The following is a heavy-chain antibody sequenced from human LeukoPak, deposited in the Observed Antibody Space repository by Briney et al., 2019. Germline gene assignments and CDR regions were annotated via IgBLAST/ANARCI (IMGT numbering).Heavy chain of an antibody. CDR3: ASGGYDLGGFDP. CDR1: GFTFSVYG. D-gene: IGHD5-12*01. V-gene: IGHV3-33*01. Sequence: GRSLRLSCAASGFTFSVYGMHWVRQAPGKGLEWVAVMWYDGSKEYYADSVKGRSTISRDTSTNMLYLQMNSLRAEDTAVYYCASGGYDLGGFDPWGQGTLVTVSS. J-gene: IGHJ5*02. CDR2: MWYDGSKE.